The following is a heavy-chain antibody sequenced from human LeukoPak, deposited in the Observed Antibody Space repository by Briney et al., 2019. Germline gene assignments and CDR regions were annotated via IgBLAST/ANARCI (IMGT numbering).Heavy chain of an antibody. V-gene: IGHV3-7*01. CDR2: IKQDGSEK. CDR1: GFTFSIYW. CDR3: ARRQLDPLYAFDI. Sequence: GGSLRLSCAASGFTFSIYWMSWVRQAPGKGLEWVANIKQDGSEKYYVDSVKGRFTISRDNAKNSLYLQMNSLRAEDTAVYYCARRQLDPLYAFDIWGQGTMVTVSS. J-gene: IGHJ3*02. D-gene: IGHD6-6*01.